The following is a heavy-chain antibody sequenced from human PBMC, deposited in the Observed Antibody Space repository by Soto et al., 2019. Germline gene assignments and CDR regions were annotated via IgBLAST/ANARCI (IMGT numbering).Heavy chain of an antibody. CDR1: GFTFTSSA. CDR3: ARSPERGLSGYDSNPPIDY. D-gene: IGHD5-12*01. V-gene: IGHV1-58*02. J-gene: IGHJ4*02. CDR2: IVVGSGNT. Sequence: ASVKVSCKASGFTFTSSAMQWVQQARGQLLEWIGWIVVGSGNTNYAQKFQERVTITRDISTSTAYMELSSLRSDDTAVYYCARSPERGLSGYDSNPPIDYWGQGTLVTVSS.